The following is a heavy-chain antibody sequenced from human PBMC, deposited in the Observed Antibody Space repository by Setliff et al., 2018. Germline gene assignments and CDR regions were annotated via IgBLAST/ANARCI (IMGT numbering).Heavy chain of an antibody. V-gene: IGHV3-21*04. Sequence: GGSLRLSCVASGFTFSSYCMDWFRQAPGKGLEWVSSISYGSTYIYQSDSVRGRFTISRDDAKKSLYLQLSSVTAADTAVYYCARVTGFLYMDVWGKGTTVTVSS. CDR1: GFTFSSYC. CDR2: ISYGSTYI. J-gene: IGHJ6*03. CDR3: ARVTGFLYMDV. D-gene: IGHD3-3*01.